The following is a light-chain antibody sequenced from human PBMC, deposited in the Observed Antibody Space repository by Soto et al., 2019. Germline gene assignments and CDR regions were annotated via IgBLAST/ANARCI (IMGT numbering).Light chain of an antibody. J-gene: IGKJ1*01. CDR2: GAS. CDR1: QSVSSSY. Sequence: EIVLTQSPGTLSLSPGERATLSCRASQSVSSSYLAWYQQKPGQAPRLLIYGASNRATGIPDRFSGSGSGTDFTLTISRLEPEDFALYYCQQYGTSLWTFGQGTKVDIK. V-gene: IGKV3-20*01. CDR3: QQYGTSLWT.